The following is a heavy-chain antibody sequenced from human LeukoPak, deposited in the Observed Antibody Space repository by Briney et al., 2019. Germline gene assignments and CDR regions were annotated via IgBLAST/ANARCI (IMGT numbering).Heavy chain of an antibody. V-gene: IGHV3-74*01. CDR2: IDGDGSRT. D-gene: IGHD3-22*01. J-gene: IGHJ5*02. Sequence: GGSLRLSCAASGFTFSTSWMHWVRQAPGKGLVWGSRIDGDGSRTSYADSVKGRFTISRDNAKNTLYLQMNSLRAEDTAMYYCARASNYFDSRGLHWFDPWGQGTLVTVSS. CDR3: ARASNYFDSRGLHWFDP. CDR1: GFTFSTSW.